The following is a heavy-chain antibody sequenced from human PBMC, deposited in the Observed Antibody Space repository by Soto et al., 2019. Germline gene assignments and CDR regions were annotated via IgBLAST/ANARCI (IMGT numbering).Heavy chain of an antibody. D-gene: IGHD2-2*01. J-gene: IGHJ6*03. CDR1: GFTFSSYW. CDR2: INSDGSST. V-gene: IGHV3-74*01. CDR3: AREAGIVVVPAAMRDYYMDV. Sequence: PGGSLRLSCAASGFTFSSYWMHWVRQAPGKGLVWVSRINSDGSSTSYADSVKGRFTISRDNAKNTLYLQMNSLRAEDTAVYYCAREAGIVVVPAAMRDYYMDVWGKGTTVTVSS.